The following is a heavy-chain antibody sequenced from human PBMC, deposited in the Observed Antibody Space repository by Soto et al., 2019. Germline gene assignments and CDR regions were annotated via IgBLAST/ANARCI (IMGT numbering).Heavy chain of an antibody. Sequence: QVQLVQSGAEVKKPGASVKVSCKASGYTFTSYDINWVRQATGQGLELMGWMNPNSSNTGYAPKLQGRVTMTRNTSISTAYMELSSLRSEDTAVYYCARAPKYSSGFDPWGQGTLVTVSS. D-gene: IGHD6-25*01. CDR2: MNPNSSNT. CDR1: GYTFTSYD. CDR3: ARAPKYSSGFDP. J-gene: IGHJ5*02. V-gene: IGHV1-8*01.